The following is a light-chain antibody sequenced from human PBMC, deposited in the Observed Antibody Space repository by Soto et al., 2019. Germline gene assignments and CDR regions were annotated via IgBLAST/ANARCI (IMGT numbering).Light chain of an antibody. J-gene: IGKJ1*01. CDR3: QQYNSYSWT. CDR1: QSISNW. CDR2: KAS. Sequence: DIPMTQSPSTLSASVGDRVTITCRASQSISNWLAWYQQKPGKAPNLLIYKASTLESGVPSRFSGSGSGTEFTLTISSLQPDDFATYYCQQYNSYSWTFGQGTKVEIK. V-gene: IGKV1-5*03.